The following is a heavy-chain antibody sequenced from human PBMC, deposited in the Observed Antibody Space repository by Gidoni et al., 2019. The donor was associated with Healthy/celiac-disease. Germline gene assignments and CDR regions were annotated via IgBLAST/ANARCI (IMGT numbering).Heavy chain of an antibody. J-gene: IGHJ2*01. D-gene: IGHD3-22*01. V-gene: IGHV3-23*01. CDR2: ISGSGGST. CDR1: GFTFSSYA. CDR3: AKCAMIVVDLLHWYFDL. Sequence: EVQLLESGGGLVQPGGSLRLSCAASGFTFSSYAMSWVRQAPGKGLEWVSAISGSGGSTYYADSVKGRFTISRDNSKNTLYLQMNSLRAEDTAVYYCAKCAMIVVDLLHWYFDLWGRGTLVTVSS.